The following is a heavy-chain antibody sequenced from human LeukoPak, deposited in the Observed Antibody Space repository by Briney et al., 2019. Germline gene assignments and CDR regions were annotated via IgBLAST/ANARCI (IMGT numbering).Heavy chain of an antibody. CDR2: IYPGDSDT. D-gene: IGHD3-22*01. V-gene: IGHV5-51*01. J-gene: IGHJ5*02. Sequence: GESLKISCKGSGYSFTSYWIGWVRQMPGKGLEWMGIIYPGDSDTRYGPSFQGQVTISADKSISTAYLQWSSLKASDTAMYYCARHKKLQNYYDSSGYLDWFDPWGQGTLVTVSS. CDR3: ARHKKLQNYYDSSGYLDWFDP. CDR1: GYSFTSYW.